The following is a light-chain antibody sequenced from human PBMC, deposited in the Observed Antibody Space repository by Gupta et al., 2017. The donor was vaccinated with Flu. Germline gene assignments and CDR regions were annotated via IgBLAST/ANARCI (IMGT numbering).Light chain of an antibody. V-gene: IGKV3-15*01. Sequence: PSTLSVSPGEIATLSCRASQSVTSNLAWYQQKPGQAPRLLIYGASTRATGFPARFSGSGYGTEFSLTISSLQSEDFAVYYCQQYNDWPLTFGGGTKVEIK. J-gene: IGKJ4*01. CDR2: GAS. CDR1: QSVTSN. CDR3: QQYNDWPLT.